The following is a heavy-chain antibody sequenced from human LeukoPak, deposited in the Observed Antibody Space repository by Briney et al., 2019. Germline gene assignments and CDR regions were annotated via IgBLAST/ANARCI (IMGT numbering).Heavy chain of an antibody. CDR3: ARAYSSGWPGSLYYYYYMDV. CDR1: SGSISTSNYY. Sequence: PSETLSLTCTVSSGSISTSNYYWGWVRQPPGTALEWIGNIFYSGSTYYSPSLKSRVTISLDTSRNQFSLKLNSVTAADTAVYYCARAYSSGWPGSLYYYYYMDVWGKGTTVTVSS. V-gene: IGHV4-39*07. D-gene: IGHD6-19*01. CDR2: IFYSGST. J-gene: IGHJ6*03.